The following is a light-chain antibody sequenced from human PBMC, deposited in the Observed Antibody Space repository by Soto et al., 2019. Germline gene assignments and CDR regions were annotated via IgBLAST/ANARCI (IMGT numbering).Light chain of an antibody. CDR2: AAS. V-gene: IGKV1-39*01. CDR1: QTISSW. CDR3: QQSYSTPDT. Sequence: DIQMTQSPSTLSGSVGDRVTITCRASQTISSWLAWYQQKPGKAPKLLIYAASRLQSGAPSRFSGSGSATEFTLTISSLQPEDFGTYYCQQSYSTPDTFGQGTKLEIK. J-gene: IGKJ2*01.